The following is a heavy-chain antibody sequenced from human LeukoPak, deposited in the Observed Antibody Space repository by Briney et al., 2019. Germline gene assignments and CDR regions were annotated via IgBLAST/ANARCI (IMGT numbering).Heavy chain of an antibody. Sequence: GRSLRLSCAASGFTFSSYAMHGVRQAPGKGLEWVAVISYDGSDKYYADSVKGRFTISRDNSKNTLYLQMNSLRAEDTAVYYCARDTVRDGYNFDYYYYYMDVWGKGTTVTISS. CDR1: GFTFSSYA. CDR2: ISYDGSDK. D-gene: IGHD5-24*01. V-gene: IGHV3-30*04. J-gene: IGHJ6*03. CDR3: ARDTVRDGYNFDYYYYYMDV.